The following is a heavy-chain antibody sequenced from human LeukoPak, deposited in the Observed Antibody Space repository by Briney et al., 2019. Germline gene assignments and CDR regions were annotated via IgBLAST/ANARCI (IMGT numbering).Heavy chain of an antibody. Sequence: ASVKVSCKASGYTFTSYGISWVRQAPGQGLEWMGWISAYNGNTNYAQKLQGRVTMTTDTSTSTAYMELRSLRSDDTAVYYCARVRHYDSSGYYFPVFYYWGQGTLVTVSS. V-gene: IGHV1-18*01. D-gene: IGHD3-22*01. CDR3: ARVRHYDSSGYYFPVFYY. J-gene: IGHJ4*02. CDR2: ISAYNGNT. CDR1: GYTFTSYG.